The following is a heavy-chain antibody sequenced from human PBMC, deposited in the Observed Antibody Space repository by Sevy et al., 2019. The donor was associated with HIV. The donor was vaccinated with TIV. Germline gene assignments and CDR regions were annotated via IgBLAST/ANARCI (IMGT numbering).Heavy chain of an antibody. D-gene: IGHD2-8*02. CDR3: ARDGIRRDYWHGLDV. CDR2: IYRSGRS. Sequence: SETLSLTCTVSGDSINNGNHWWSWVRQPAGKGLEWIGRIYRSGRSIMYNPSLERPVTISVDTSKNQFSLKVTSVIAADTAIYYCARDGIRRDYWHGLDVWGQGTTVTVSS. CDR1: GDSINNGNHW. J-gene: IGHJ6*02. V-gene: IGHV4-61*02.